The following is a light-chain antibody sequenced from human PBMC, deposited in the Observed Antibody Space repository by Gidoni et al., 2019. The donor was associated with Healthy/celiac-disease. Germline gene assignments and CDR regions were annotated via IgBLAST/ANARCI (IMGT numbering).Light chain of an antibody. CDR3: QQSYSTPRT. Sequence: DIQMTQSPSSLSASVGDRVTITCRASQSISSYLYWYQQKPGKAPKLLIYAASSLQSGVPSRFSGSGSGTDFTLTISSLQPEDFATYYWQQSYSTPRTFXQXTKVEIK. CDR1: QSISSY. CDR2: AAS. J-gene: IGKJ1*01. V-gene: IGKV1-39*01.